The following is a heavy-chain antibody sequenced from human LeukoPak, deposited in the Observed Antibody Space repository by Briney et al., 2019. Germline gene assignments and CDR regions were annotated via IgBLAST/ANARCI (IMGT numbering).Heavy chain of an antibody. Sequence: ASVKVSCTASGYTFTSYGISWVRQAPGQGLEWMGWISAYNGNTNYAQNLQGRVTMTTDTSTSTAYMELRSLRSDDTAVYYCGRVVADAFDIWGQGTMVTVSS. CDR1: GYTFTSYG. CDR2: ISAYNGNT. D-gene: IGHD2-15*01. J-gene: IGHJ3*02. CDR3: GRVVADAFDI. V-gene: IGHV1-18*01.